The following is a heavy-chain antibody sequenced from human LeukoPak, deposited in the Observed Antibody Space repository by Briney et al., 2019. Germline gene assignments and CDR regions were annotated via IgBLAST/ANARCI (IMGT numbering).Heavy chain of an antibody. D-gene: IGHD1-26*01. CDR3: ARVGVGAPHYYYYMDV. J-gene: IGHJ6*03. CDR1: GYTFTSYA. CDR2: INTNTGNP. V-gene: IGHV7-4-1*02. Sequence: ASVKVSCKASGYTFTSYAMNWVRQVPGQGLEWMGWINTNTGNPTYAQGFTGRFVFSLDTSVSTAYLQISSLKAEDTAVYYCARVGVGAPHYYYYMDVWGKGTTVTVSS.